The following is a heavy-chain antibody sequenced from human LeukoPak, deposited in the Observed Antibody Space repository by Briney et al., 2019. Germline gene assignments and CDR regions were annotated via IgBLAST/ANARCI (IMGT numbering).Heavy chain of an antibody. V-gene: IGHV3-74*01. D-gene: IGHD1-1*01. CDR1: GFTFSSYW. J-gene: IGHJ5*02. CDR3: ARGYNWNDGWFDP. Sequence: PGGSLRLSCAASGFTFSSYWMHWVRQAPEKGLVWVSRINSDGSSTSYADSVKGRFTISRDNAKNTLYLQMNSLRAEDTAVYYCARGYNWNDGWFDPWGQGTLVTVSS. CDR2: INSDGSST.